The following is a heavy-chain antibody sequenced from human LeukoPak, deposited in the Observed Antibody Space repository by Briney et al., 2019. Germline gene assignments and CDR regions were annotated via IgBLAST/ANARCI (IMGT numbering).Heavy chain of an antibody. V-gene: IGHV4-34*01. CDR3: ARPARRRIVMVKDYYYMDV. D-gene: IGHD3-22*01. J-gene: IGHJ6*03. CDR2: INHSGST. Sequence: PSETLSPTCAVYGGSFSGYYWSWIRQPPGKGLEWIGEINHSGSTNYNPSLKSRVTISVDTSKNQFSLKLSSVTAADTAVYYCARPARRRIVMVKDYYYMDVWGKGTTVTVSS. CDR1: GGSFSGYY.